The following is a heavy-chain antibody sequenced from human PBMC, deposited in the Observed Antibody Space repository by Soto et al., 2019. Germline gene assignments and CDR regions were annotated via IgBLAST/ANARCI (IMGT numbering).Heavy chain of an antibody. CDR2: IYYSGST. V-gene: IGHV4-39*01. J-gene: IGHJ4*02. CDR1: GGSISSSSYY. D-gene: IGHD3-3*01. CDR3: ARRCTIFGVVHFDY. Sequence: PSETLSLTCTVSGGSISSSSYYWGWIRQPPGKGLEWIGSIYYSGSTYYNPSLKSRVTISVDTSKNQFSLKLSSVTAADTAVYYCARRCTIFGVVHFDYWGQGTLVTVSS.